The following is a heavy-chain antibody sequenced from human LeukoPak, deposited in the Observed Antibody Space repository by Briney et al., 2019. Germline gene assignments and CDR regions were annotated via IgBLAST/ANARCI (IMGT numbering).Heavy chain of an antibody. CDR3: ARAGEGGYHFDY. Sequence: GGSLRLSCVASGFTFSIYDMHWVRQATGKGLQWVSVIGTAGETYYPGSVKGRFTISRENAKKSLYLQMNSLRVGDTAVYYCARAGEGGYHFDYWGQGTLVTVSS. J-gene: IGHJ4*02. CDR1: GFTFSIYD. CDR2: IGTAGET. V-gene: IGHV3-13*01. D-gene: IGHD5-12*01.